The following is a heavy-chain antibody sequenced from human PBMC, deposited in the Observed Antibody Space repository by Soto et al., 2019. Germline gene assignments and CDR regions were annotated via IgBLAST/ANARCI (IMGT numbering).Heavy chain of an antibody. Sequence: EVQLVESGGGLVQSGGSLRLSWAASGFTFSSYEFNWVRQAAGTRLEWLSDITNSGSTKYYADSVKGRFTISRDNANNSLDLKMNSLRAEDTAVYYCAREAYHFYALDVWGEGTTVTVSS. J-gene: IGHJ6*04. V-gene: IGHV3-48*03. CDR3: AREAYHFYALDV. CDR2: ITNSGSTK. CDR1: GFTFSSYE.